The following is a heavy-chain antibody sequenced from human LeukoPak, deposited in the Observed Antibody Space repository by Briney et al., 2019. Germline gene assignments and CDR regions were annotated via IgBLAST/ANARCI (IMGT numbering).Heavy chain of an antibody. CDR2: IYYSGST. D-gene: IGHD3-22*01. CDR1: GGSISSYY. J-gene: IGHJ6*02. V-gene: IGHV4-59*01. CDR3: ARVTYYYDSSGYYQYVYYYGMDV. Sequence: PSETLSLTCTVSGGSISSYYWSWIRQPPGKGLEWIGYIYYSGSTNYNPSLKSRVTISVDTSKNQFSLKLSSVTAADTAVYYCARVTYYYDSSGYYQYVYYYGMDVWGQGTTVTGSS.